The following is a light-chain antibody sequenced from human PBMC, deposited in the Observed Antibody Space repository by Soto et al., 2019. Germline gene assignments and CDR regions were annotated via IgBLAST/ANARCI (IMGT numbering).Light chain of an antibody. CDR1: SSNIGSNT. J-gene: IGLJ2*01. Sequence: LTQPPSASGTPGQRVTISCSGSSSNIGSNTVNWYQQLPGTAPKLFIYSNNQRPSGVPDRFSGSKSGTSASLAISGLQSEDEADYYCAVWDDSLNGVVFGGGTKLTVL. CDR3: AVWDDSLNGVV. V-gene: IGLV1-44*01. CDR2: SNN.